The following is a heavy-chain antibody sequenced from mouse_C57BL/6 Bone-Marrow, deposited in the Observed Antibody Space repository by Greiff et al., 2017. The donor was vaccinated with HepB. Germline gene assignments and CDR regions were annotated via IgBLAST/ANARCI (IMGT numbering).Heavy chain of an antibody. CDR3: AREGSSGYDAMDY. J-gene: IGHJ4*01. D-gene: IGHD3-2*02. CDR1: GYSITSGYY. CDR2: ISYDGSN. V-gene: IGHV3-6*01. Sequence: ESGPGLVKPSQSLSLTCSVTGYSITSGYYWNWIRQFPGNKLEWMGYISYDGSNNYNPSLKNRISITRDTSKNQFFLKLNSVTTEDTATYYCAREGSSGYDAMDYWGQGTSVTVSS.